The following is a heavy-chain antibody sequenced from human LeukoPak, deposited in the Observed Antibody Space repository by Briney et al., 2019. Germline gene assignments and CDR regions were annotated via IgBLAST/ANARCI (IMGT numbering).Heavy chain of an antibody. D-gene: IGHD2-8*01. CDR1: GGSISSYY. CDR2: IYYSGST. J-gene: IGHJ4*02. Sequence: PSETLSLTCTVSGGSISSYYWSWIRQPPGKGLEWIGYIYYSGSTNYNPSLKSRVTISVDTSKNQFPLKLSSVTTADTAVYYCSIENGAFSPLGYWGQGILVTV. CDR3: SIENGAFSPLGY. V-gene: IGHV4-59*01.